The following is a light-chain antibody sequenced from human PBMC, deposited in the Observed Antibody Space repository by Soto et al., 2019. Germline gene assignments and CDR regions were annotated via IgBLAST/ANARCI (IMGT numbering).Light chain of an antibody. CDR1: QNIDMY. CDR2: GAS. CDR3: QQYDNIPLT. J-gene: IGKJ4*01. Sequence: DIHMTQSPSSLSASVGDTVTITCRASQNIDMYLNWYQQKPGKAPRVLISGASNLQSGVPSRFSGSGSGTDFTLTISSLQSEDVATYYCQQYDNIPLTFGGGTKVDIK. V-gene: IGKV1-39*01.